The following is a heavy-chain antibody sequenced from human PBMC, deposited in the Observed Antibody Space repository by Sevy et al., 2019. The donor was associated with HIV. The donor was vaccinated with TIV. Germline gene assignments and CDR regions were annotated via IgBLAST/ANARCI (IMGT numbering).Heavy chain of an antibody. D-gene: IGHD1-7*01. CDR1: GFTFSSYA. CDR2: ISYDGSNK. CDR3: ARDGEAYNWNLYFDY. V-gene: IGHV3-30*04. Sequence: GGSLRLSCAASGFTFSSYAMHWVRQAPGKGLEWVAVISYDGSNKYYADSVKGRFTISRDNSKNTLYLQMNSLRAEDTAVYYYARDGEAYNWNLYFDYWGQGTLVTVSS. J-gene: IGHJ4*02.